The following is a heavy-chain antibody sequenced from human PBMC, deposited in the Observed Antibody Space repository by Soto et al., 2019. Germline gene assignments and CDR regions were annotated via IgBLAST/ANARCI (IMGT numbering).Heavy chain of an antibody. CDR1: GYRFSSSW. Sequence: VESLKISCQGTGYRFSSSWIGWVRQKPGKGLEWLGNVYPSDSDVRYSPAFEGQVTISADNSINTAYLKLVNLKASETAIYYCTKGGPSPFHXWGQGTRVTVSX. D-gene: IGHD3-16*01. V-gene: IGHV5-51*01. J-gene: IGHJ4*02. CDR3: TKGGPSPFHX. CDR2: VYPSDSDV.